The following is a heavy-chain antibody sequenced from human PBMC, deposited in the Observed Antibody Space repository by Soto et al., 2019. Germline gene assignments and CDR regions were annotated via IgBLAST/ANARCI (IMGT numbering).Heavy chain of an antibody. CDR2: TYYRSKWYN. V-gene: IGHV6-1*01. CDR1: VDSVSSSSVT. Sequence: SQTLSLTCSISVDSVSSSSVTWNFIRQSPSRGLEWLGRTYYRSKWYNDYAESVKSRITINPDTSKNQFSLHLNSVTPEDTAVYYCVRLIGNSWLDFWGQGTLVTVSS. J-gene: IGHJ5*01. D-gene: IGHD1-26*01. CDR3: VRLIGNSWLDF.